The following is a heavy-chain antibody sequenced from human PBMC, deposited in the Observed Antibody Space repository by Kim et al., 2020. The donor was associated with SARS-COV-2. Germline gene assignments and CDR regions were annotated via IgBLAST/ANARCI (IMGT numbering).Heavy chain of an antibody. J-gene: IGHJ4*02. Sequence: TSLKTRLTISKDTSKNQVVLTMTNMDPVDTATYYCARNDGSGSYYSFDYWGQGTLVTVSS. CDR3: ARNDGSGSYYSFDY. V-gene: IGHV2-70*01. D-gene: IGHD3-10*01.